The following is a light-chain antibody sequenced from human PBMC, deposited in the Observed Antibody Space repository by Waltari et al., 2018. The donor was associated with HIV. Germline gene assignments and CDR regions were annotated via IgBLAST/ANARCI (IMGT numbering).Light chain of an antibody. CDR3: QQYDSGPRGIT. J-gene: IGKJ2*01. V-gene: IGKV3-15*01. CDR1: QSISAK. CDR2: EAA. Sequence: EIVMTQSPHTLYVSSGQRVPLSCRASQSISAKIAWYQERPGQAPRLLIYEAATRPTGIPARFSGSGSGTEFTLTISSLQSEDFATYFCQQYDSGPRGITFGQGTMLEIK.